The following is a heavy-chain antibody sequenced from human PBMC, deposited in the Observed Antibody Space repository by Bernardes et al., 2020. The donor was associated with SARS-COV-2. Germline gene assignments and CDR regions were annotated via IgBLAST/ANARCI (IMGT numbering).Heavy chain of an antibody. Sequence: GGSLRLSCAASGFTFSSYDMHWVRQATGKGLEWVSAIGTAGDTYYPGSVKGRFTISRENAKNSLYLQMNSLRAEDTAVYYCAKAPEWELPHDAFDIWGQGTMVTVSS. CDR2: IGTAGDT. CDR3: AKAPEWELPHDAFDI. V-gene: IGHV3-13*01. D-gene: IGHD1-26*01. J-gene: IGHJ3*02. CDR1: GFTFSSYD.